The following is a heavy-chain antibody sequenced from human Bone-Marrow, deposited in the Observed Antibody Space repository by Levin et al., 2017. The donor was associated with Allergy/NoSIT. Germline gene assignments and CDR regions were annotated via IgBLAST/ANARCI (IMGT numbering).Heavy chain of an antibody. J-gene: IGHJ4*02. Sequence: TGGSLRLSCAASGFTFSSYGMHWVRQAPGKGLEWVAVIWYDGSNKYYADSVKGRFTISRDNSKNTLYLQMNSLRAEDTAVYYCARDGTMVRGVLDYWGQGTLVTVSS. CDR1: GFTFSSYG. CDR2: IWYDGSNK. D-gene: IGHD3-10*01. CDR3: ARDGTMVRGVLDY. V-gene: IGHV3-33*01.